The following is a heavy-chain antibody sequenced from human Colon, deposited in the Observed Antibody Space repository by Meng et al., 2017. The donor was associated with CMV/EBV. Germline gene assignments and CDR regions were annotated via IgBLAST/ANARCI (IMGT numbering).Heavy chain of an antibody. V-gene: IGHV3-7*01. D-gene: IGHD3-22*01. Sequence: GESLKISCAASGFTFGSYWMSWVRQAPGKGLEWVANIKQDGGEKYYVDSVKGRFTISRDNAKNSLYLQMNSLRAEDTAVYYCAAYDSSAKSYDFWGQGTLVTVSS. CDR2: IKQDGGEK. CDR3: AAYDSSAKSYDF. CDR1: GFTFGSYW. J-gene: IGHJ4*02.